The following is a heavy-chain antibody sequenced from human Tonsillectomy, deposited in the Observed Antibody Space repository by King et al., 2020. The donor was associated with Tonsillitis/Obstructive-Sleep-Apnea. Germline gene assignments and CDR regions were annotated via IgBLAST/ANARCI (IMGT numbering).Heavy chain of an antibody. CDR2: ISWNSGSI. Sequence: VQLVESGGGLVQPGRSLRLSCAASGFTFDDYAMHWVRQAPGKGLEWVSGISWNSGSIGYADSVKGRFTISRDNAKNSLYLQMNSLRAEDTALYYCAKDTDYDFWSGLDVWGKGTTDTVSS. V-gene: IGHV3-9*01. CDR3: AKDTDYDFWSGLDV. D-gene: IGHD3-3*01. J-gene: IGHJ6*04. CDR1: GFTFDDYA.